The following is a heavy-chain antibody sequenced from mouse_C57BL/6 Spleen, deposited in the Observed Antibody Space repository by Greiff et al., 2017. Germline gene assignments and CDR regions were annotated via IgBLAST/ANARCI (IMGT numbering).Heavy chain of an antibody. Sequence: QVQLQQSGAELVRPGASVTLSCKASGYTFTDYEMHWVKQTPVHGLEWIGAIDPETGGTAYNQKFKGKAILTADKSSSTAYMELRSLTSEDSAVYYCTRGGIYYGNFNWDEGFAYWGQGTLVTVSA. CDR2: IDPETGGT. CDR1: GYTFTDYE. D-gene: IGHD2-1*01. J-gene: IGHJ3*01. V-gene: IGHV1-15*01. CDR3: TRGGIYYGNFNWDEGFAY.